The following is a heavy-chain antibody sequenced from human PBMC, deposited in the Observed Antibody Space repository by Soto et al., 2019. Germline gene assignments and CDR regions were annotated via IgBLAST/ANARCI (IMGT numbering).Heavy chain of an antibody. Sequence: ASVKVSCKASGYTFTSYGISWVRQAPGQGLEWMGWISAYNGNTNYAQKLQGRVTMTTDTSTSTAYMELRSLRSDDTAVYYCAINLIGGVIVALNYYYMDVWGKGTTVTVSS. J-gene: IGHJ6*03. CDR2: ISAYNGNT. D-gene: IGHD3-16*02. V-gene: IGHV1-18*01. CDR1: GYTFTSYG. CDR3: AINLIGGVIVALNYYYMDV.